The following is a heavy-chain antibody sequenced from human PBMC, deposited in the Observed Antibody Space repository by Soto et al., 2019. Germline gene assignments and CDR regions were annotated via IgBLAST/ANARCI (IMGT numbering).Heavy chain of an antibody. CDR2: IYYSGST. CDR1: GGSISSYY. D-gene: IGHD3-3*01. CDR3: ARVGDFWSGYTRYYFDY. Sequence: SETLSLTCTVSGGSISSYYWSWIRQPPGKGLEWIGYIYYSGSTNYNPSLKSRVTISVDTSKNQFSLKLSSVTAADTAVYYCARVGDFWSGYTRYYFDYWGQGTLVTVSS. V-gene: IGHV4-59*01. J-gene: IGHJ4*02.